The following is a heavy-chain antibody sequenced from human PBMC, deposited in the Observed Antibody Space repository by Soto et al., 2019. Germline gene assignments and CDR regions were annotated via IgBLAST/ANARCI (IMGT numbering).Heavy chain of an antibody. CDR3: ARGPNADKVDY. CDR2: IYNGGIT. CDR1: AGSISSGAYY. Sequence: VLLQESGPGLVNPSQTLSLTFTVSAGSISSGAYYWSWIRQSPEKGLEWIGHIYNGGITYSNPSLTSRVAISCDTSKAQFSLNLESVTAADTAVYYCARGPNADKVDYWGQGALVTVSS. V-gene: IGHV4-30-4*08. J-gene: IGHJ4*02.